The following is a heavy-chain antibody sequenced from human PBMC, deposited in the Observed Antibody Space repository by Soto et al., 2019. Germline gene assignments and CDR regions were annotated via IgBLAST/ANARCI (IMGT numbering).Heavy chain of an antibody. V-gene: IGHV3-23*01. CDR1: VFTFSSHA. J-gene: IGHJ6*02. CDR2: ISSGGDNT. Sequence: GGSLGLSCAASVFTFSSHAISWVRQAPGKGLEWVSTISSGGDNTYSADSVKGRFTISRDNSKNTLYLQMSSLRAEDTAVYYCAKDFDSYSSGRYGMDVWGQGTTVTVS. CDR3: AKDFDSYSSGRYGMDV. D-gene: IGHD6-19*01.